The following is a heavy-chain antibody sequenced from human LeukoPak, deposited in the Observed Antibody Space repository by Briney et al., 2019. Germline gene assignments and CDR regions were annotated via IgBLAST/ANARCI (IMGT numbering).Heavy chain of an antibody. CDR2: IRAYNGTT. V-gene: IGHV1-18*01. D-gene: IGHD1-1*01. J-gene: IGHJ4*02. CDR1: GYTFTSYG. Sequence: SGKLACKAAGYTFTSYGISWVRQAPGELLEWMSWIRAYNGTTKYAQKMQGRVTMTTDTSTSTGYMALRSLRSDDTAVYYSARKRHWTDPSIAYWGQGTLVTVSS. CDR3: ARKRHWTDPSIAY.